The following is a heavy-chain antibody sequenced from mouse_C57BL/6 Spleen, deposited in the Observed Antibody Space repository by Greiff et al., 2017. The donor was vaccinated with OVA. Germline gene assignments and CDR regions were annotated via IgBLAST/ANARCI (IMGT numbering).Heavy chain of an antibody. CDR2: IRSKSNNYAT. Sequence: EVKLVESGGGLVQPKGSLKLSCAASGFSFNTYAMNWVRQAPGKGLEWVARIRSKSNNYATYYADSVKDRFTISRDDSESMLYLQMNNLKTEDTAMYYCVRGNSAWFAYWGQGTLVTVSA. CDR1: GFSFNTYA. J-gene: IGHJ3*01. V-gene: IGHV10-1*01. D-gene: IGHD2-1*01. CDR3: VRGNSAWFAY.